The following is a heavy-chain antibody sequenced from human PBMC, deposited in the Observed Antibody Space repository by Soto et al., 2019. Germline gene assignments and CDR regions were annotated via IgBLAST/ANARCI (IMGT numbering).Heavy chain of an antibody. D-gene: IGHD3-22*01. CDR2: IYYSGST. J-gene: IGHJ6*01. V-gene: IGHV4-61*01. CDR3: ASSTYYYDSSGYSGKSYYYYGMDV. Sequence: VTLSLTCTVSGGSVSSGSYYWSWIRQPPGKGLEWIGYIYYSGSTNYNPSLKSRVTISVDTSKNQFSLKLSSVTAADTAVYYCASSTYYYDSSGYSGKSYYYYGMDVWGQGTKATVSS. CDR1: GGSVSSGSYY.